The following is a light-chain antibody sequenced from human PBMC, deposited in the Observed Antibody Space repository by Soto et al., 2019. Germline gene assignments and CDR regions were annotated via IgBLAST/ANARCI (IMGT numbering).Light chain of an antibody. CDR1: QSISSW. CDR3: QQYNSYTWT. CDR2: DAS. Sequence: DIQMTQSPSTLSASVGDRVTITCRASQSISSWLAWYQQKKGKXXKXXIYDASSLESGVPSRFSGNGSGTEFTITISSLQPDDFETYDCQQYNSYTWTFGQGTKVDIK. J-gene: IGKJ1*01. V-gene: IGKV1-5*01.